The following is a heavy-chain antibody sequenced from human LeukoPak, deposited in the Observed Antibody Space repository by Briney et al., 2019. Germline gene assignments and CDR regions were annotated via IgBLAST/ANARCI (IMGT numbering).Heavy chain of an antibody. V-gene: IGHV1-46*03. CDR1: GYMFTSYY. CDR3: ASDYSNYAMDV. J-gene: IGHJ6*04. Sequence: ASVKVSCKASGYMFTSYYMHWVPQAPGQGLEWMGKINPSGGSTNYAQKFQGTVSMTRDTSTSTVYMELSSLRSEDTAVYYCASDYSNYAMDVWGKGTTVTVSS. CDR2: INPSGGST. D-gene: IGHD4-11*01.